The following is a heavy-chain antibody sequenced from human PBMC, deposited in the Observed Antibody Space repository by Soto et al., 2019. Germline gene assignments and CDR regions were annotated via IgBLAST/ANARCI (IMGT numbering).Heavy chain of an antibody. D-gene: IGHD6-13*01. Sequence: PGGSLRLSCAASGFTFSSYSLNWVRQAPGKGLEWVSYITSSGTTVYYADSVRGRFTISRDNAKNSLYLQMNSLRDDDTAVYYCARGSSKWAYYFDFWGQGTLVTVSS. CDR2: ITSSGTTV. CDR1: GFTFSSYS. CDR3: ARGSSKWAYYFDF. V-gene: IGHV3-48*02. J-gene: IGHJ4*02.